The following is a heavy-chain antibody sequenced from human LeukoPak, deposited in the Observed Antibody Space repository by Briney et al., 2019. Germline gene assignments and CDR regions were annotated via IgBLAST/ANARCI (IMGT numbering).Heavy chain of an antibody. CDR3: ARGCSSGFYYYYYYYMDV. CDR2: INPSGGST. J-gene: IGHJ6*03. V-gene: IGHV1-46*01. Sequence: GASVKVSCKASGYTFTSYYMHWVRQAPGQGLEWMGIINPSGGSTSYAQKFQGRVTMTRDTSTSTVYMELSSLRSEDTAVYYCARGCSSGFYYYYYYYMDVWGKGTTVTVSS. D-gene: IGHD6-19*01. CDR1: GYTFTSYY.